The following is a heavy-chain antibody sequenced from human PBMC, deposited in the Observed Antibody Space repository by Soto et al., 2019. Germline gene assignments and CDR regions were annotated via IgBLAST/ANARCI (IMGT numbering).Heavy chain of an antibody. CDR2: IKPDGSAT. D-gene: IGHD2-21*02. V-gene: IGHV3-7*01. J-gene: IGHJ4*02. CDR1: GFTFGSYW. Sequence: EVQLVESGGGLVQPGGSLRLSCAVSGFTFGSYWMNWVRLIPGKGLGWLAYIKPDGSATYYVDSVKGRFTISRDNAKNSLYLQMNSLRVEDTSVYYCARAGYCGPGCYYYFDYWGQGTLVTVSS. CDR3: ARAGYCGPGCYYYFDY.